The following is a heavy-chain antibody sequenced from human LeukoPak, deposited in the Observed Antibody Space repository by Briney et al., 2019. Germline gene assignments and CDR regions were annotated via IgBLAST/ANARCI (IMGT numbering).Heavy chain of an antibody. CDR3: AKAKPEWEQNQGIDY. CDR1: GFTFSSYA. Sequence: GESLSLSCAASGFTFSSYAMSWVRQAPGKGLEWVSAISGSGGSTYYADSVKGRFTISRDNSKNTLYLQMNSLRAEDTAVYYCAKAKPEWEQNQGIDYWGQGTLVTVSS. V-gene: IGHV3-23*01. J-gene: IGHJ4*02. CDR2: ISGSGGST. D-gene: IGHD1-26*01.